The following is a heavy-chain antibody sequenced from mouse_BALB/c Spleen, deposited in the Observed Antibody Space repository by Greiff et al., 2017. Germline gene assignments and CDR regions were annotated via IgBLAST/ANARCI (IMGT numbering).Heavy chain of an antibody. D-gene: IGHD1-1*01. V-gene: IGHV3-8*02. J-gene: IGHJ2*01. Sequence: EVQLQASGPSLVKPSQTLSLTCSVTGDSITSGYWNWIRKFPGNKLEYMGYISYSGSTYYNPSLKSRISITRDTSKNQYYLQLNSVTTEDTATYYCARGGSSPYYFDYWGQGTTLTVSS. CDR1: GDSITSGY. CDR2: ISYSGST. CDR3: ARGGSSPYYFDY.